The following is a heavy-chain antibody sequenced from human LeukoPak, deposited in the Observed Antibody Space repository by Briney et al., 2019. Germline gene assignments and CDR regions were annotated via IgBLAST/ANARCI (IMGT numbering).Heavy chain of an antibody. D-gene: IGHD3-22*01. V-gene: IGHV1-69*06. CDR2: IIPIFGTA. CDR3: AKDTKWLLPDYFDY. Sequence: SVKVSCKASGGTFSSYAISWVRQAPGQGLEWMGGIIPIFGTANYAQKFQGRVTITADKSTSTAYMELNSLRAEDTAVYYCAKDTKWLLPDYFDYWGQGTLVTVSS. CDR1: GGTFSSYA. J-gene: IGHJ4*02.